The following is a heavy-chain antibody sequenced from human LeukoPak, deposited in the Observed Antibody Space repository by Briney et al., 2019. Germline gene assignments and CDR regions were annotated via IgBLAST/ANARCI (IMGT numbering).Heavy chain of an antibody. V-gene: IGHV3-23*01. CDR3: AKHGWEAHLGYFNY. D-gene: IGHD1-26*01. CDR2: IGGGGTST. CDR1: GFTFSNYA. J-gene: IGHJ4*02. Sequence: PGGSLRLSCAASGFTFSNYAMSWVRQAPGKGLEWVSGIGGGGTSTYHAASVKGRFTISRDNSKNTLYLQMNSLRADDTAVYYCAKHGWEAHLGYFNYWGQGTLVTVS.